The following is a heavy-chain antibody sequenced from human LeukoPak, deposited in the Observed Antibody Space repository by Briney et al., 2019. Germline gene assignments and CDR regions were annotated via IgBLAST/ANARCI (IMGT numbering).Heavy chain of an antibody. Sequence: SQTLSLTCAISGDSVSINSAAWNWIRQSPSRGLEWLGRTYYRSKWYNDYAVSVKSRITINPDTSKNQFSLQLNSVTPEDTAVYYCARGGGVGATTGTYAFDIWGQGTMVTVSS. J-gene: IGHJ3*02. CDR3: ARGGGVGATTGTYAFDI. D-gene: IGHD1-26*01. CDR2: TYYRSKWYN. V-gene: IGHV6-1*01. CDR1: GDSVSINSAA.